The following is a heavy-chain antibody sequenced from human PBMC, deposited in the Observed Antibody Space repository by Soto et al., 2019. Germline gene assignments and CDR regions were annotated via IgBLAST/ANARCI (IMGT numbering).Heavy chain of an antibody. V-gene: IGHV3-73*01. CDR3: MVRGVIDYYYYYMDV. CDR2: IRSKANSYAT. CDR1: GFTFSGSA. D-gene: IGHD3-10*01. J-gene: IGHJ6*03. Sequence: GGSLRLSCAASGFTFSGSAMHWVRQASGKGLEWVGRIRSKANSYATAYAASVKGRFTISRDDSKNTGYLQMNSLKTEDTAVYYCMVRGVIDYYYYYMDVWGKGTTVTVSS.